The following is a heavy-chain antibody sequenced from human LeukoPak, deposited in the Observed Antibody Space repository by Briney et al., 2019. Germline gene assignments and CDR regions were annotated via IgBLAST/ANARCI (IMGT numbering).Heavy chain of an antibody. D-gene: IGHD3-22*01. J-gene: IGHJ5*02. CDR1: GGSISSYY. V-gene: IGHV4-59*12. CDR3: ARGRNHYYDSSGYYSVYNWFDP. Sequence: SETLSLTCTVSGGSISSYYWSWIRQPPGKGLEWIGYIYYSGSTNYNPSLKSRVTISVDTSKNQFSLKLSSVTAADTAVYYCARGRNHYYDSSGYYSVYNWFDPWGQGTLVTVSS. CDR2: IYYSGST.